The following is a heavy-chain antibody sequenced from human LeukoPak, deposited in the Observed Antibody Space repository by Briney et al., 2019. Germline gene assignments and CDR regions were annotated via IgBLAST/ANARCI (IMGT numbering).Heavy chain of an antibody. J-gene: IGHJ6*02. CDR3: AREGSWRNYYYGMDV. Sequence: ASVKVSCKASGYTFTGYYMHWVRQAPGQGLEWMGWINPNSGGTNYAQKFQGRVTMTRDTSISTAYMELSGLRSDDTAVYYCAREGSWRNYYYGMDVWGQGTTVTVSS. V-gene: IGHV1-2*02. D-gene: IGHD6-13*01. CDR1: GYTFTGYY. CDR2: INPNSGGT.